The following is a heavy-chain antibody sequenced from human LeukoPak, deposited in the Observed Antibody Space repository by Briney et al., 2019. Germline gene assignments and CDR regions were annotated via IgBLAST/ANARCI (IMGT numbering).Heavy chain of an antibody. J-gene: IGHJ4*02. CDR1: GGSISSYY. CDR3: ARVPAVAGISSDYFHY. V-gene: IGHV4-59*01. CDR2: IYYSGST. D-gene: IGHD6-19*01. Sequence: SETLSLTCTVSGGSISSYYWSWIRQPPGKGLEWIGYIYYSGSTNYNPSLKSRVTISVDTSKNQFSLKLSSVTAADTAVYYCARVPAVAGISSDYFHYWGQGTLVTVSS.